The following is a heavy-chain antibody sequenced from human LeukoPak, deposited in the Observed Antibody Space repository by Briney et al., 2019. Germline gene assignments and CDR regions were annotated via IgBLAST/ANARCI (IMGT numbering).Heavy chain of an antibody. J-gene: IGHJ6*02. CDR1: GGSITSYY. CDR2: IYYSGST. CDR3: ARRPYCSGIRCYGMDV. V-gene: IGHV4-59*08. D-gene: IGHD2-15*01. Sequence: SETLSLICTVSGGSITSYYWSWIRQPPGKGLEWIGYIYYSGSTNYNPSLKSRVTISIDTSKNQFSLKLSSVTAADTAIYFCARRPYCSGIRCYGMDVWGQGTTVTVSS.